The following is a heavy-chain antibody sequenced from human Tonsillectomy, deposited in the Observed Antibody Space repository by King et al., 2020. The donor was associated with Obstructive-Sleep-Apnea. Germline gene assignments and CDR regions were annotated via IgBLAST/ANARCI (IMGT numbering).Heavy chain of an antibody. CDR2: ISGSGAGI. V-gene: IGHV3-23*04. Sequence: VQLVQSGGGLVQPGGSLRLSCAASGFTFSSYALNWVRQAPGKGLEWVSTISGSGAGIYYADSVKGRFTISRDNSRNTLYLQMNSLRAEDTAVYYCAKAWLVGYYGMDVGGQGTTVTVSS. CDR1: GFTFSSYA. D-gene: IGHD6-19*01. J-gene: IGHJ6*02. CDR3: AKAWLVGYYGMDV.